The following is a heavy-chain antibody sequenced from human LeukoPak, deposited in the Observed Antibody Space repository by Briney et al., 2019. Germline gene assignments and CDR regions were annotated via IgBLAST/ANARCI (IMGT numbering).Heavy chain of an antibody. CDR3: ARDSSRRLPLDY. CDR2: ISSGSGTI. Sequence: PGGSLRLSCAASGFSFSNYWMNWVRQAPGKGLEWVSYISSGSGTIYYADSVKGRFTISRDNAKNSLYLQMNSLRDEDTAMYYCARDSSRRLPLDYWGQGTLVTVCS. CDR1: GFSFSNYW. J-gene: IGHJ4*02. V-gene: IGHV3-48*02.